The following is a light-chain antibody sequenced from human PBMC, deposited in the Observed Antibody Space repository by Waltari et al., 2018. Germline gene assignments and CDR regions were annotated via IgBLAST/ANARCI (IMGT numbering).Light chain of an antibody. V-gene: IGKV3-20*01. J-gene: IGKJ1*01. CDR3: HQYGSLPWT. CDR1: ENVPAGY. Sequence: IVLTQSPGTLSLSPGGRATLSCRASENVPAGYVAWYQQKPGQSPRLLMYGVSNRAAGIPDRFSGSESGTDFTLIVSRLEPEDFAVYYCHQYGSLPWTFGQGTRVDIK. CDR2: GVS.